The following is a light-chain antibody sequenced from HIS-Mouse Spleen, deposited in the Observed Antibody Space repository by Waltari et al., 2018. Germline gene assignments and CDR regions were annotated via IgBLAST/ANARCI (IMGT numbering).Light chain of an antibody. CDR1: SSDVGSYNL. J-gene: IGLJ1*01. V-gene: IGLV2-23*01. Sequence: QSALTQPASVSGSPGQSITISCPGTSSDVGSYNLFPWYQQHPGKAPKLMIYEGSKRPSGVSNRFSGSKSGNTASLTISGLQAEDEPDYYCCSYAGSSTSVFGTGTKVTVL. CDR3: CSYAGSSTSV. CDR2: EGS.